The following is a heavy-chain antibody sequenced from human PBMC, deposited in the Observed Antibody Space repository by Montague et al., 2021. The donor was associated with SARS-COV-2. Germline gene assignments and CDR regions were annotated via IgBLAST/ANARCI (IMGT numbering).Heavy chain of an antibody. CDR1: GFTVSSNY. J-gene: IGHJ6*02. V-gene: IGHV3-53*01. D-gene: IGHD1-26*01. CDR3: ATDRRIVGALYYYYGMDV. CDR2: IYSGGST. Sequence: SLRLSCAASGFTVSSNYMSWVRQAPGKGLEWVSVIYSGGSTYYSDSLKDRLTISRDNYKNTLYLLMNSLIAEDTAVYYCATDRRIVGALYYYYGMDVWGQGTTVTVSS.